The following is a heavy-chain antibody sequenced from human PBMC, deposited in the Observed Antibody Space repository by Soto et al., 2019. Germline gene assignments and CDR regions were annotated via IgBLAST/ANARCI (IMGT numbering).Heavy chain of an antibody. D-gene: IGHD2-2*01. J-gene: IGHJ4*02. Sequence: SETLSLTCTVSGGSISSGGYYWSWIRQHPGKGLEWIGYIYYSGSTYYNPSLKSRVTISVDTSKNQFSLKLSSVTAADTAVYYCARDSADDLVVVPAMVWGQGTLVTVSS. CDR3: ARDSADDLVVVPAMV. V-gene: IGHV4-31*03. CDR1: GGSISSGGYY. CDR2: IYYSGST.